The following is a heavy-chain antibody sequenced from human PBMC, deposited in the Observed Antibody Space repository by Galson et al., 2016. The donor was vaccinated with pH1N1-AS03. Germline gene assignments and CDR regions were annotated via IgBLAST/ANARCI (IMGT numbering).Heavy chain of an antibody. V-gene: IGHV1-69*13. Sequence: SVKVSCKASGGTFGNCAISWMRQAPGQGLEWMGGIHPIFGTPSYAQKFQGRLTVTADDSTSAAYMELSSLTSEDTAIYYCARGRHYDSSGRYFYESEHWGQGTLVIVSS. CDR3: ARGRHYDSSGRYFYESEH. D-gene: IGHD3-22*01. J-gene: IGHJ4*02. CDR2: IHPIFGTP. CDR1: GGTFGNCA.